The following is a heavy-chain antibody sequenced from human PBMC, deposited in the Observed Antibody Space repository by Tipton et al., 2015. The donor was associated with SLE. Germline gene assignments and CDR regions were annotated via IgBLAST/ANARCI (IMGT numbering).Heavy chain of an antibody. CDR1: GGSFSGYY. CDR3: AKLGYSYGS. Sequence: TLSLTCAVYGGSFSGYYWSWIRQPPGKGLEWIGEINHSGSTNYNPSLKSRVTISVDTSKNQFSLKLSSVTAADTAVYYCAKLGYSYGSWSQGTLVTVSS. CDR2: INHSGST. D-gene: IGHD5-18*01. J-gene: IGHJ4*02. V-gene: IGHV4-34*01.